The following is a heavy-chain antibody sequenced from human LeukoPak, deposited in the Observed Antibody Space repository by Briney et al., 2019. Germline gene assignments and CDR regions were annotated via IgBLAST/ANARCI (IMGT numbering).Heavy chain of an antibody. J-gene: IGHJ6*03. CDR2: INSDGSST. Sequence: HGGSLRLSCVASRLPFSSYRMHWVRQAPGKGLVWVSRINSDGSSTSYADSVKGRFTISRDNAKNTLYLQMNSLRAEDTAVYYCARYGQGGDYWVWGYYYYMDVWGKGTTVTVSS. V-gene: IGHV3-74*01. CDR3: ARYGQGGDYWVWGYYYYMDV. CDR1: RLPFSSYR. D-gene: IGHD4-17*01.